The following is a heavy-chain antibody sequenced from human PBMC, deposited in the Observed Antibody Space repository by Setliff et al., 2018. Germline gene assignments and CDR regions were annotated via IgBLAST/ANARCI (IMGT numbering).Heavy chain of an antibody. CDR1: GGSISPYY. D-gene: IGHD4-17*01. J-gene: IGHJ4*02. V-gene: IGHV4-59*08. Sequence: SETLSLTCSVSGGSISPYYWIWIRQSPGKGLEWIGYIFYSGSARYNPSLESRVTMSVDTSKNQISLKLTSVTAADTAVYYCTRGPNLYGDLDSWGLGTLVTVSS. CDR3: TRGPNLYGDLDS. CDR2: IFYSGSA.